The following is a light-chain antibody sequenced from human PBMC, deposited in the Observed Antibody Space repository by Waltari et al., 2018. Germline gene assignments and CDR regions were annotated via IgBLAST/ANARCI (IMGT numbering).Light chain of an antibody. J-gene: IGKJ1*01. CDR3: QHYLRLPVT. CDR1: QSVSRA. CDR2: GAS. Sequence: EIVLTQSPATLSLSLGERATVPCRTSQSVSRALAWYQQKPGQAPRLLIYGASTRATGIPDRFSGSGSGTDVSLTISRLEPDDFAVYYCQHYLRLPVTFGQGTTVEI. V-gene: IGKV3-20*01.